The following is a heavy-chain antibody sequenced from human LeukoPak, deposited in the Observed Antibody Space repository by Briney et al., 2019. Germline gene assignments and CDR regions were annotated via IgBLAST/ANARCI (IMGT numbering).Heavy chain of an antibody. CDR3: ATLNTPAATPRAAFDI. CDR1: GFTFSSLS. J-gene: IGHJ3*02. CDR2: ISGSGGST. Sequence: GGSLRLSCAASGFTFSSLSMSWVRQAPGKELDWVSTISGSGGSTYYADSVKGRFTISRDNSKNTLYLQMTSLRAEDTALYYSATLNTPAATPRAAFDIWGLGTMVTVSS. D-gene: IGHD2-2*02. V-gene: IGHV3-23*01.